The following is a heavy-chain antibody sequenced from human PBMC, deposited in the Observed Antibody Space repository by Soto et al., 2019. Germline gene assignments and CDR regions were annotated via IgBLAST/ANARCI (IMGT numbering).Heavy chain of an antibody. CDR3: ARGGRGYSYGASFDY. D-gene: IGHD5-18*01. Sequence: SETLSLTCAVYGGSFSGYYWSWIRQPPGKGLEWIGEINHSGSTNYNPSLKSRVTISVDTSKNQFSLKLSSVTAADTAVYYCARGGRGYSYGASFDYWGQGTLVTVSS. J-gene: IGHJ4*02. CDR1: GGSFSGYY. V-gene: IGHV4-34*01. CDR2: INHSGST.